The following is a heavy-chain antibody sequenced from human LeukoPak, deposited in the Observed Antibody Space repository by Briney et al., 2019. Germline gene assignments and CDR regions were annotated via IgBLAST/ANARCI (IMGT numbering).Heavy chain of an antibody. V-gene: IGHV1-69*13. D-gene: IGHD3-22*01. CDR1: GGTFSSYA. CDR2: IIPIFGTA. J-gene: IGHJ4*02. Sequence: SVKVSCKASGGTFSSYAISWVRQAPGQGLEWMGGIIPIFGTANYAQKFQGRVTITADESTSTAYMGLSSLRSEDTAVYYCARDRTWYYYDSSGYYWWGQGTLVTVSS. CDR3: ARDRTWYYYDSSGYYW.